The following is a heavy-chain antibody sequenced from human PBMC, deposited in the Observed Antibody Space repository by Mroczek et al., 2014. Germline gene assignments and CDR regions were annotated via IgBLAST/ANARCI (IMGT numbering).Heavy chain of an antibody. CDR2: IYYSGST. CDR3: ARDRAAAGHVFDI. J-gene: IGHJ3*02. CDR1: GGSISSYY. Sequence: QVQLVESGPGLVKPSETLSLTCTVSGGSISSYYWSWIRQPPGKGLEWIRYIYYSGSTNYNPSLKSRVTISVDTSKNQFSLKLSSVTAADTAVYYCARDRAAAGHVFDIWGQGTMVTVSS. D-gene: IGHD6-13*01. V-gene: IGHV4-59*01.